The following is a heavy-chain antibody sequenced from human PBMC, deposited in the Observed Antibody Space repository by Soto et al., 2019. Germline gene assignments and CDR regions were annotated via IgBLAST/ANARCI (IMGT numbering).Heavy chain of an antibody. J-gene: IGHJ3*02. CDR2: IIAGNGYT. D-gene: IGHD3-3*01. Sequence: QVQLVQSGAEVKKPGASVKVSCKASGYTFTSYAMHWVRQAPGQRLEWMGWIIAGNGYTKYSQNFQGRVTITRDTSASTAHMELNSLRSEDTAVYYCARDRRIDRSTNCHKTFFGCRSDAFDIWGQGTMVTVSS. V-gene: IGHV1-3*01. CDR1: GYTFTSYA. CDR3: ARDRRIDRSTNCHKTFFGCRSDAFDI.